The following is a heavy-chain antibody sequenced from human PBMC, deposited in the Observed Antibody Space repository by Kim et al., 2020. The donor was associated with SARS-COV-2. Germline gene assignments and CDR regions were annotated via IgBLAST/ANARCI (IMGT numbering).Heavy chain of an antibody. V-gene: IGHV1-69*13. CDR1: GGTFSSYA. D-gene: IGHD2-2*01. CDR2: IIPIFGTA. J-gene: IGHJ6*02. CDR3: ARDRVVVVPAAIYGMDV. Sequence: SVKVSCKASGGTFSSYAISWVRQAPGQGLEWMGGIIPIFGTANYAQKFRGRVTITADESTSTAYMELSSLRSEDTAVYYCARDRVVVVPAAIYGMDVWGQGTTVTVSS.